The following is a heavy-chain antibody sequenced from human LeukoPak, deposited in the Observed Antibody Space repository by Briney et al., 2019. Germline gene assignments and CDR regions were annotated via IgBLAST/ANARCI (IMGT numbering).Heavy chain of an antibody. V-gene: IGHV3-74*01. CDR3: ARDREDDGFDI. CDR1: GFTFSSYW. D-gene: IGHD3-10*01. CDR2: INSDGSRT. J-gene: IGHJ3*02. Sequence: GGSLRLSCAASGFTFSSYWMHWVRQAPGKGLVWVSRINSDGSRTTYADSVKGRFTIARDNAKNTLYLQMNSLRAEDTAVYYCARDREDDGFDIWGQGTMVTVSS.